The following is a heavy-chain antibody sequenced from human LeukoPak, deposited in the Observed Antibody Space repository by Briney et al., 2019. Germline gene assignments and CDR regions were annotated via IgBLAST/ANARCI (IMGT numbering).Heavy chain of an antibody. J-gene: IGHJ4*02. Sequence: PGRSLRLSCAASGFTFSSFGMHWVRQAPGKGLEWVALISYDGGNQYYADSVKGRFTISRDNSKNTLYLQMNSLRAEDTAVYYCAKGYYYDSSGYHQHFDHWGQGTLVTVSS. CDR2: ISYDGGNQ. CDR1: GFTFSSFG. CDR3: AKGYYYDSSGYHQHFDH. V-gene: IGHV3-30*18. D-gene: IGHD3-22*01.